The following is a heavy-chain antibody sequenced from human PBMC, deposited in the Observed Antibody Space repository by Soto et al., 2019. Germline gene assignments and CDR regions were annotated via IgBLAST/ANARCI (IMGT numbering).Heavy chain of an antibody. Sequence: PGGSLRLSCAASGFTFSSYWMSWVRQAPGKGLEWVANIKQDGSEKYYVDSVKGRFTISRDNAKNSLYLQMNSLRAEDTAVYYCARYWDYDILTGYYYYWGQGTLVTVSS. CDR1: GFTFSSYW. D-gene: IGHD3-9*01. CDR2: IKQDGSEK. V-gene: IGHV3-7*01. J-gene: IGHJ4*02. CDR3: ARYWDYDILTGYYYY.